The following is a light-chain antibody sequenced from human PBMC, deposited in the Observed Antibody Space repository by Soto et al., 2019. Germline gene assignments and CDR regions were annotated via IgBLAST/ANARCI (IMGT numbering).Light chain of an antibody. CDR3: QTWGTGIQV. CDR1: SGHRSYA. CDR2: LNSDGSH. J-gene: IGLJ3*02. Sequence: QLVLTQSPSASASLGASVKLTCTLSSGHRSYAIAWHQQQPEKGPRYLMKLNSDGSHSKGDGIPDRFSGSSSGAERYLTISSLQSVDEADYYCQTWGTGIQVFGGGTKLTVL. V-gene: IGLV4-69*01.